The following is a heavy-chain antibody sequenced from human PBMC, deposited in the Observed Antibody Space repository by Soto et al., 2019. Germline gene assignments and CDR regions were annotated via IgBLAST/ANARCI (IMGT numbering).Heavy chain of an antibody. J-gene: IGHJ4*02. CDR2: ITWNSDII. CDR1: GFTFDDYA. CDR3: AKELGPAPSLDF. D-gene: IGHD7-27*01. Sequence: EVELVESGGGLVQPGRSLRLSCTTSGFTFDDYAMHWVRQAPGKGLEWVSGITWNSDIIDYADSVKGRFTVSRDNAKNSLYLQMNSLRAEDTALYYCAKELGPAPSLDFWGQGTRVTVSS. V-gene: IGHV3-9*01.